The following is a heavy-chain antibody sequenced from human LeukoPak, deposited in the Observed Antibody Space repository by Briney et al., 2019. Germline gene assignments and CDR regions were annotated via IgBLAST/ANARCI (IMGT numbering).Heavy chain of an antibody. CDR3: ARDPGWLDFDY. D-gene: IGHD6-19*01. CDR1: GGSISSGGYY. V-gene: IGHV4-30-2*05. CDR2: VYHSGNT. J-gene: IGHJ4*02. Sequence: SETLSLTCTVSGGSISSGGYYWSWIRQPPGKGLEWIGYVYHSGNTYYNPSLKSRVTISVDSSKNQFSLQLSSVTPEDTAVYYCARDPGWLDFDYWGQGTLVTVSS.